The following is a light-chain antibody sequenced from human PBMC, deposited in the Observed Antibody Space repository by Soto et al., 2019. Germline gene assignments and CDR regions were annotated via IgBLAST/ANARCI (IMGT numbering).Light chain of an antibody. CDR3: QQQGT. J-gene: IGKJ2*01. CDR2: AAS. CDR1: RSLSSSY. V-gene: IGKV3-20*01. Sequence: EIVLTQSPGTLCLSPGERATLSCRASRSLSSSYVVWYQQKPGQAPRLLIYAASRRATGIPDRFSGSGSATEYTLTISRLEPEDFPVYYCQQQGTFGQGTKLEIK.